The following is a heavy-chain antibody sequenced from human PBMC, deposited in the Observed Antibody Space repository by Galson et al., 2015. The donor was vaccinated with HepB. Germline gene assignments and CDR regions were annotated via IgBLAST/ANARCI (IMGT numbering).Heavy chain of an antibody. CDR2: MNPNSGNT. J-gene: IGHJ6*03. D-gene: IGHD2-2*01. CDR3: ARLYCSSTSCYGGYYYYYMDV. V-gene: IGHV1-8*01. Sequence: SVKVSCKVSGYTLTELSMHWVRQATGQGLEWMGWMNPNSGNTGYAQKFQGRVTMTRNTSISTAYMELSSLRSEDTAVYYCARLYCSSTSCYGGYYYYYMDVWGKGTTVTVSS. CDR1: GYTLTELS.